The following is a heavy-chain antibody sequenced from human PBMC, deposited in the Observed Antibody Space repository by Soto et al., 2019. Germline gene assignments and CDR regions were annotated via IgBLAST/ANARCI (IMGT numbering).Heavy chain of an antibody. V-gene: IGHV3-21*01. CDR2: ISSSSSYI. Sequence: EVQLVESGGGLVKPGGSLRLSCAPSGFTFSSYSMNWVRQAPGKGLEWVSSISSSSSYIYYADSVKGRFTISRDNAKNSLYLQMNSLRAEDTAVYYCARDNRWAAMGALDYWGQGTLVTVSS. J-gene: IGHJ4*02. CDR1: GFTFSSYS. CDR3: ARDNRWAAMGALDY. D-gene: IGHD5-18*01.